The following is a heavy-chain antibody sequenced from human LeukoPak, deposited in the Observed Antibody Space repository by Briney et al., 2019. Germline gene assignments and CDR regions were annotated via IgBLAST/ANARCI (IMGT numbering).Heavy chain of an antibody. D-gene: IGHD6-13*01. V-gene: IGHV3-30*02. CDR3: AKSLYSSSWSDYYYYYMDV. CDR1: GFTFSSYG. J-gene: IGHJ6*03. CDR2: IRYDGSNK. Sequence: GGSLRLSCAASGFTFSSYGMHWVRQAPGKGLEWVAFIRYDGSNKYYADSVKGRFTISRDNSKNTLYLQMNSLRAEDTAVYYCAKSLYSSSWSDYYYYYMDVWGKETTVTVSS.